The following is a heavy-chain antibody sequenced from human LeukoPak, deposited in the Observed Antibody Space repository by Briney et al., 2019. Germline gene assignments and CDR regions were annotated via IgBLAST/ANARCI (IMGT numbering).Heavy chain of an antibody. D-gene: IGHD4-11*01. CDR2: IYYSGRT. CDR3: ARGFYSPHY. J-gene: IGHJ4*02. CDR1: GGSISSDY. Sequence: SETLSLTCTVSGGSISSDYWSWIRQPPGKGLEWIRYIYYSGRTYYNPSLKRRITISVDTSKNQFSLKLSSVTAADTAVCYCARGFYSPHYWGQGTLVSVSP. V-gene: IGHV4-59*01.